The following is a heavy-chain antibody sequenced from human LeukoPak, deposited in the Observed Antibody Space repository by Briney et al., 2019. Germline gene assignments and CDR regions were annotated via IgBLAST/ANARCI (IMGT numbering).Heavy chain of an antibody. CDR3: AGSLGYCTSNVCYLKY. J-gene: IGHJ4*02. D-gene: IGHD2-8*01. V-gene: IGHV1-18*01. CDR1: GYGENFYG. CDR2: ISAQHGQT. Sequence: ASVKVSCKTSGYGENFYGITWVRQVAGQGLKWMGWISAQHGQTEYAPNSQDRVTMTTDTYTNTAYMELRSLRSDDTAVYYCAGSLGYCTSNVCYLKYWGQGTLVTVSS.